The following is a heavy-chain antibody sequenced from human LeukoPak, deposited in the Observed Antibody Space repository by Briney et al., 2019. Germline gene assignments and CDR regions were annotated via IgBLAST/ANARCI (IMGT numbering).Heavy chain of an antibody. D-gene: IGHD2-15*01. CDR3: AKDIVVVVAAATRFDY. Sequence: GGSLRLSCAASGFTFSSYAMSWDRQAPGKGLEWVSAISGSGGSTYYADSVKGRFTISRDNSKNTLYLQMNSLRAEDTAVYYCAKDIVVVVAAATRFDYWGQGTLVTVSS. CDR2: ISGSGGST. J-gene: IGHJ4*02. V-gene: IGHV3-23*01. CDR1: GFTFSSYA.